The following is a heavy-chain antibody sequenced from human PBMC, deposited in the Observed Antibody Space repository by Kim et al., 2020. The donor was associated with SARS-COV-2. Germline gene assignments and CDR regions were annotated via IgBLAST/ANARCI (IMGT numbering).Heavy chain of an antibody. D-gene: IGHD2-21*01. V-gene: IGHV4-39*01. CDR3: ARHYGGAATCFRVMAV. J-gene: IGHJ6*02. Sequence: PSLKSRVTISVDTSKNQSSLRLSSVTAADTAVYYCARHYGGAATCFRVMAVWGQGTTVTVSS.